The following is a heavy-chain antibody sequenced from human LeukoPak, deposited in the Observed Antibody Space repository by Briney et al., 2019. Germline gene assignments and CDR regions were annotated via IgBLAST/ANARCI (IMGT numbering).Heavy chain of an antibody. CDR2: ISGSGGST. CDR1: GFTFSNYA. J-gene: IGHJ4*02. CDR3: TKGTIWLPFDY. D-gene: IGHD5-18*01. V-gene: IGHV3-23*01. Sequence: GGSLRLSCAASGFTFSNYAMSWARQAPGKGLEWVSAISGSGGSTYYADSVKGRFTISRDNSKNTLYLQTNSLRAEDTAVYYCTKGTIWLPFDYWGQGTLVTVSS.